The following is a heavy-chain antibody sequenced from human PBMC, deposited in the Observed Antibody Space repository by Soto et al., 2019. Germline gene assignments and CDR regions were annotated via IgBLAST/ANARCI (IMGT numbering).Heavy chain of an antibody. CDR3: ATSPRHKIVAILVGGY. D-gene: IGHD3-22*01. J-gene: IGHJ4*02. V-gene: IGHV3-30*03. CDR1: GFTFSSYG. CDR2: ISYDGSNK. Sequence: GGSLRLSCAASGFTFSSYGMHWVRQAPGKGLEWVAVISYDGSNKYYADSVKGRFTISRDNSKNTLYLQMNSLRAEDTAVYYCATSPRHKIVAILVGGYWGQGTLVTVSS.